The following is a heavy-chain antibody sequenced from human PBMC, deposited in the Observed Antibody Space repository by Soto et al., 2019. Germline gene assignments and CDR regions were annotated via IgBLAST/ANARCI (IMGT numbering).Heavy chain of an antibody. D-gene: IGHD3-10*01. CDR2: IYYSGST. CDR1: GGSISSGGYY. V-gene: IGHV4-31*03. CDR3: ARTFGSGSYYNVAGDPLFDY. J-gene: IGHJ4*02. Sequence: QVQLQESGPGLVKPSQTLSLTCTVSGGSISSGGYYWSWIRQHPVKGLEWIGYIYYSGSTYYNPSLKSRVTISVDTSKNQFSLKLSSVTAADTSVYYCARTFGSGSYYNVAGDPLFDYCGQGTLVTVSS.